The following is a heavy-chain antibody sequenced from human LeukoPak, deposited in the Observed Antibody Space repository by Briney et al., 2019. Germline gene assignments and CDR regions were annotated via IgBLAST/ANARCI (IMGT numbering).Heavy chain of an antibody. Sequence: LETLSLTCTVSGGSISSYYWSWIRQPPGKGLEWIGYIYYSGSTNYNPSLKSRVTISVDTSKNQFSLKLSSVTAADTAVYYCARLNLWFGELSGRFDPWGQGTMATVSS. J-gene: IGHJ5*02. V-gene: IGHV4-59*08. CDR2: IYYSGST. CDR3: ARLNLWFGELSGRFDP. D-gene: IGHD3-10*01. CDR1: GGSISSYY.